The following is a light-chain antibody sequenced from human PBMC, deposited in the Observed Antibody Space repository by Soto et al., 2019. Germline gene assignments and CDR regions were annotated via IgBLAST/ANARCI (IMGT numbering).Light chain of an antibody. CDR2: GAS. J-gene: IGKJ1*01. Sequence: VMTQSPATLSVSPGERVTLSCRASQDIRSSLAWYQQKPGQAPRLLIYGASNRATGIPARFSGSGSGTDFTLTISDLEPEDFAVYYCQQHSHWPPWTFCQGT. CDR3: QQHSHWPPWT. CDR1: QDIRSS. V-gene: IGKV3D-15*01.